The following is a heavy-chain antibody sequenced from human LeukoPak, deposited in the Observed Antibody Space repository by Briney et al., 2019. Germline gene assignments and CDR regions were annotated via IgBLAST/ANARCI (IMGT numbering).Heavy chain of an antibody. CDR1: GFTFSYYW. J-gene: IGHJ3*02. CDR3: ARDGVAGARDI. V-gene: IGHV3-74*01. CDR2: INSDGSST. D-gene: IGHD6-13*01. Sequence: GGSLRLSCAASGFTFSYYWMHWVRQAPGKGLVWVSRINSDGSSTDYADSVKGRFTISRDNAKDTLDLQMNSLRAEDTAVYYCARDGVAGARDIWGQGTMVTVSS.